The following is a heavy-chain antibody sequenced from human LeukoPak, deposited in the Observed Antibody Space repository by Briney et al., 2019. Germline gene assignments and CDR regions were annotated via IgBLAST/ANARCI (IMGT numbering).Heavy chain of an antibody. D-gene: IGHD5-24*01. J-gene: IGHJ4*02. CDR1: GGSFSGYY. V-gene: IGHV4-34*01. Sequence: PSETLSLTCAVYGGSFSGYYWSWIRQPPGKGLEWIGEINHSGSTNYNPSLKSRVTISVDTSKNQFSLKLSSVTAADTAVYYCARDRDGYPYWGQGTLVTVSS. CDR3: ARDRDGYPY. CDR2: INHSGST.